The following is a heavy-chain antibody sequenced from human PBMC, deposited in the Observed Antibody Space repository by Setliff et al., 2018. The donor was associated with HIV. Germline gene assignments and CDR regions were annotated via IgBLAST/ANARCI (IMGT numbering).Heavy chain of an antibody. D-gene: IGHD6-6*01. J-gene: IGHJ6*02. Sequence: SGPTLVNPTQPLTLTCTFSGFSLSTSGMCVNWIRQPPGEALEWLARIDWDDDEYYSTSLKTRLTISKDTSKNQVVLTMTNMDPVDTATYYCARIVISSSSNYYYGMDVWGQGTTVTVSS. CDR1: GFSLSTSGMC. CDR3: ARIVISSSSNYYYGMDV. CDR2: IDWDDDE. V-gene: IGHV2-70*11.